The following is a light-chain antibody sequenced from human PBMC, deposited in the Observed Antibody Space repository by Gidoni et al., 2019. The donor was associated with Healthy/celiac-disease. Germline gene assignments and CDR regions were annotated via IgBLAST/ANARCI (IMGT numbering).Light chain of an antibody. CDR3: QQYGSSPGT. Sequence: EIVLTQSPGTLSLSPGESATLSCRASQRVSSSYLAWYQQQPGQAPRLIIYGASSRATGIPDRFSGSGSGTDFTLTISRLEPEDFAVYYCQQYGSSPGTFGQGTKVEIK. CDR2: GAS. CDR1: QRVSSSY. V-gene: IGKV3-20*01. J-gene: IGKJ1*01.